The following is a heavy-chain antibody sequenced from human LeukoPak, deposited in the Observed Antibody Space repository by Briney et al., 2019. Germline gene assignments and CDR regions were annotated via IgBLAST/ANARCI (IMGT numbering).Heavy chain of an antibody. Sequence: GGSLRLSCAASGFTFGDYAMHWVRQAPGKGLEWVSGISWNSGSIGYADPVKGRFTISRDNAKNSLYLQMNSLRAEDTALYYCAKDISPTTMVRGANAFDIWGQGTMVTVSS. CDR3: AKDISPTTMVRGANAFDI. CDR1: GFTFGDYA. J-gene: IGHJ3*02. V-gene: IGHV3-9*01. CDR2: ISWNSGSI. D-gene: IGHD3-10*01.